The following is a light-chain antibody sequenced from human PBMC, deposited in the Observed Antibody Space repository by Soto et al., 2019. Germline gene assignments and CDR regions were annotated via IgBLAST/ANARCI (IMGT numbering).Light chain of an antibody. Sequence: EIVLTQSPGTLSLSPGERATLSCRASQSVSSSYLAWYQQKPGQAPRLLNYGASSRATGIPERFSGSGSGTDFTLTISRLEHEDFAVYYCQQYGSSPPMYTFGQGTKLEIK. CDR1: QSVSSSY. J-gene: IGKJ2*01. CDR2: GAS. V-gene: IGKV3-20*01. CDR3: QQYGSSPPMYT.